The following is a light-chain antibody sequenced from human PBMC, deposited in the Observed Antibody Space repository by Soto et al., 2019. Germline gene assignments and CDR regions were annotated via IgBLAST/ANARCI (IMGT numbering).Light chain of an antibody. Sequence: ETVMTQSPGTLSVSLGERATLSCRASQSVSIHLAWYQQKPGQAPRLLIYDTSTRATGIPARFSGSGSGTEFTLTISSLQSEDFAVYYCQQYSSSPITFGQGTRLEIK. J-gene: IGKJ5*01. CDR2: DTS. CDR1: QSVSIH. V-gene: IGKV3-15*01. CDR3: QQYSSSPIT.